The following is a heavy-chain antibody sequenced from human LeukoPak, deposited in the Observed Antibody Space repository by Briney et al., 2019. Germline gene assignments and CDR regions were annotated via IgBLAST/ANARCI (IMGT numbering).Heavy chain of an antibody. D-gene: IGHD3-10*02. CDR3: AELGITMIGGV. J-gene: IGHJ6*04. CDR1: GFTFSSYE. Sequence: EGSLRLSCAASGFTFSSYEMNWVRQAPGKGLEWVSYISSSGSTIYYADSVKGRFTISRDNAKNSLYLQMNSLRGEDTAVYYCAELGITMIGGVWGKGTTVTISS. V-gene: IGHV3-48*03. CDR2: ISSSGSTI.